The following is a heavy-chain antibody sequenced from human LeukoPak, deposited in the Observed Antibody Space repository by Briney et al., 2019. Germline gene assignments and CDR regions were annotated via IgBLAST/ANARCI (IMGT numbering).Heavy chain of an antibody. CDR1: GFTFSSYA. CDR3: AGPNYYGDYRLDC. D-gene: IGHD4-17*01. CDR2: ISGSGGST. Sequence: GGSLRLSCAASGFTFSSYAMSWVRQAPGKGLEWVSAISGSGGSTYYADSVKGRFTISRDNSKNTLYLQMNSLRAEDTAVYYCAGPNYYGDYRLDCWGQGTLVTVSS. J-gene: IGHJ4*02. V-gene: IGHV3-23*01.